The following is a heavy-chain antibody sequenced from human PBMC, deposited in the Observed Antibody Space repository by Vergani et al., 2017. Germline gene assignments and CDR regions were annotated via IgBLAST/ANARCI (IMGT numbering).Heavy chain of an antibody. CDR1: GGSISSSSYY. CDR3: ARGRCSGGSCYSREYYFDY. J-gene: IGHJ4*02. V-gene: IGHV4-39*07. CDR2: IYYSGST. D-gene: IGHD2-15*01. Sequence: QLQLQESGPGLVKPSETLSLTCTVSGGSISSSSYYWGWIRQPPGKGLEWIGSIYYSGSTNYNPSLKSRVTISVDTSKNQFSLKLSSVTAADTAVYYCARGRCSGGSCYSREYYFDYWGQGTLVTVSS.